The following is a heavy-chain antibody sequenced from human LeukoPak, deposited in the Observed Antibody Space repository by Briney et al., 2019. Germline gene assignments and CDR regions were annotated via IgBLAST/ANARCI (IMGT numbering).Heavy chain of an antibody. CDR2: INPSGGST. CDR1: GYTFTSYY. D-gene: IGHD1-26*01. CDR3: ARDYRGTLDAFDI. V-gene: IGHV1-46*01. J-gene: IGHJ3*02. Sequence: GASVKVSCKASGYTFTSYYMHWVRQAPGQGLEWMGIINPSGGSTSYAQKFQGRVTLTRDTSTSTVYMELSSLRSEDTAVYYCARDYRGTLDAFDIWGQGTMVTVSS.